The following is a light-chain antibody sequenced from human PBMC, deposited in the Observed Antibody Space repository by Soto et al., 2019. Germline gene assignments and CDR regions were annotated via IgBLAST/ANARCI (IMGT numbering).Light chain of an antibody. Sequence: GDRVTITCRASQSASHWLAWYQQKPGKAPKALIYDASTLETGVPSRFSGSGSGTDFTLTISSLQPDDFATYYCQQYNSYQSTFGQGTKLEMK. V-gene: IGKV1-5*01. CDR2: DAS. CDR3: QQYNSYQST. CDR1: QSASHW. J-gene: IGKJ2*01.